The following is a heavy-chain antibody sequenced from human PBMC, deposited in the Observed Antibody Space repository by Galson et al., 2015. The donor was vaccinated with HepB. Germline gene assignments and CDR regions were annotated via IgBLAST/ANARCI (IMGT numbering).Heavy chain of an antibody. CDR3: ARDPKSVYCSSTSCYRGTFDY. CDR1: GYTFTSYY. Sequence: SVKVSCKASGYTFTSYYMHWVRQAPGQGLEWMGIINPSGGSTSYAQKFQGRVTMTGDTSTSTVYMELSSLRSEDTAVYYCARDPKSVYCSSTSCYRGTFDYWGQGTLVTVSS. J-gene: IGHJ4*02. V-gene: IGHV1-46*01. D-gene: IGHD2-2*01. CDR2: INPSGGST.